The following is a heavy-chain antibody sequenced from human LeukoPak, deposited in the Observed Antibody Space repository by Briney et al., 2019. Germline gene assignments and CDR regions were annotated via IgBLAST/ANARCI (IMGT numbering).Heavy chain of an antibody. J-gene: IGHJ4*02. Sequence: PGGSLRLSCAASGFTFSDYDMHWVRQVAGRSLEWVSTIGHAGDPYYPGSVRGRFTISRENAKNSLYLQMNSLRAGDTAVYYCARGWRAGGDIPVYYFDYWGQGTLVTVSS. CDR2: IGHAGDP. V-gene: IGHV3-13*05. CDR3: ARGWRAGGDIPVYYFDY. CDR1: GFTFSDYD. D-gene: IGHD2-21*02.